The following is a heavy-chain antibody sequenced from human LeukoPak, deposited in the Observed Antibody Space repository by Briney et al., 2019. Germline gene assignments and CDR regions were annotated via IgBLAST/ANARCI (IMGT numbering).Heavy chain of an antibody. J-gene: IGHJ4*02. CDR2: IYYSGST. Sequence: SQTLSLTCTVSGGSISSGGYYWSWIRQHPGKGLEWIGYIYYSGSTYYNPSLKSRVTISVDTSKNQFSLKLSSVTAADTAVYYCARVSFTYYGILTGEFDYWGQGTLVTVSS. V-gene: IGHV4-31*03. CDR3: ARVSFTYYGILTGEFDY. CDR1: GGSISSGGYY. D-gene: IGHD3-9*01.